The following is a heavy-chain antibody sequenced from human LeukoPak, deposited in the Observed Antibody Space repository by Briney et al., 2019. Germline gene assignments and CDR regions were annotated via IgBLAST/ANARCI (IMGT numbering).Heavy chain of an antibody. CDR3: ARDEPESDCSSTSCFYW. CDR2: FDPEDGET. Sequence: ASVKVSCKVSGYTLTELSMHWVRQAPGKGLEWMGGFDPEDGETIYAQKFQGRVTMTEDTSTDTAYMELSSLRSEDTAVYYCARDEPESDCSSTSCFYWWGQGTLVTVSS. V-gene: IGHV1-24*01. CDR1: GYTLTELS. J-gene: IGHJ4*02. D-gene: IGHD2-2*01.